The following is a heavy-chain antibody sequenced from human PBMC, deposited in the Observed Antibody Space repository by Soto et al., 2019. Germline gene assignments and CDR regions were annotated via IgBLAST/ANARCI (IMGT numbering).Heavy chain of an antibody. CDR3: ARVHKNWFDS. CDR1: GHNFTAFW. V-gene: IGHV5-10-1*01. J-gene: IGHJ5*01. Sequence: PGESLKISCKASGHNFTAFWIHWVRQMPGKGLEWLGKIDPSDSYTNYSPSFEGHVTISTDNSITTAYLQWSSLRASDTALYFCARVHKNWFDSWAQGTMVTVSS. CDR2: IDPSDSYT.